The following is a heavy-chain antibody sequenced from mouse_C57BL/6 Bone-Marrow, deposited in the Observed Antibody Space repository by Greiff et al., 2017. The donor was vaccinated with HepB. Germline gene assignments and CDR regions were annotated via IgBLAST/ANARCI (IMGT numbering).Heavy chain of an antibody. J-gene: IGHJ4*01. Sequence: EVMLVESGGGLVKPGGSLKLSCAASGFTFSSYAMSWVRQTPEKRLEWVATISDGGSYTYYPDNVKGRFTISRDNAKNNLYLQMSHLKSEDTAMYYCARGYYYGSSYDAMDYWGQGTSVTVSS. V-gene: IGHV5-4*03. CDR2: ISDGGSYT. CDR1: GFTFSSYA. CDR3: ARGYYYGSSYDAMDY. D-gene: IGHD1-1*01.